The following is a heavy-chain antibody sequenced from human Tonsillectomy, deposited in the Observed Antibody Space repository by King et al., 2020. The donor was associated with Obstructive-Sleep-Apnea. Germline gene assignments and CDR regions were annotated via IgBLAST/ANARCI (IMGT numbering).Heavy chain of an antibody. Sequence: DVQLVESGGGLVQPGESLRLSCLASVLIFSMSSMNWVRQPPGKGLEWVSYFSSSSSTIYYADSVKGRFTISRDNAENSLYLQMNSLTAEDTAVYYCAGERDFDHWGQGTLVTVSS. CDR2: FSSSSSTI. CDR3: AGERDFDH. CDR1: VLIFSMSS. J-gene: IGHJ4*02. V-gene: IGHV3-48*04.